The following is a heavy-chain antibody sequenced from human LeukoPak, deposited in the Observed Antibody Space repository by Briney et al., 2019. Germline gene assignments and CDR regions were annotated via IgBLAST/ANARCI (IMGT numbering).Heavy chain of an antibody. CDR3: AVTGYSPDPDY. J-gene: IGHJ4*02. Sequence: SETLSLTCAVYGGSFSGYYWSWIRQPPGKGLEWIGEINHSGSTNYNPSLKSRLTMSVDTSKSQFSLNLTSVTAADTAVYYCAVTGYSPDPDYWGRGTLVTVSS. V-gene: IGHV4-34*01. D-gene: IGHD3-9*01. CDR1: GGSFSGYY. CDR2: INHSGST.